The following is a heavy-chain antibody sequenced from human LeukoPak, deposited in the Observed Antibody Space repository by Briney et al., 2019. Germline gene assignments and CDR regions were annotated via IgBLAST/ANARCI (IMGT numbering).Heavy chain of an antibody. Sequence: SQTLSLTCTVSGGSISSGGYYWSWIRQPPGKGLEWIGYIYHSGSTYYNPSLKSRVTISVDTSENQFSLKLTSVTAADTAVYYCARVRDYYDSSGYLTPYRHLDYWGQGTLVTVSS. J-gene: IGHJ4*02. CDR2: IYHSGST. CDR1: GGSISSGGYY. D-gene: IGHD3-22*01. V-gene: IGHV4-30-2*02. CDR3: ARVRDYYDSSGYLTPYRHLDY.